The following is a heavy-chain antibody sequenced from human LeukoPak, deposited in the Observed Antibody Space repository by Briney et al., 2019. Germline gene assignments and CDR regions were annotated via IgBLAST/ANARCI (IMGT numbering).Heavy chain of an antibody. D-gene: IGHD3-22*01. CDR1: GGSISSYY. V-gene: IGHV4-4*07. J-gene: IGHJ6*03. Sequence: SETLSLTCTVSGGSISSYYWSWIRQPAAKGLEWIGRIYTSGSTNYNPSLKSRVTMSVDTSKNQFSLKLSSVAAADTAVYYCARDGFDRSYYYYYMDVWGKGTTVTVSS. CDR2: IYTSGST. CDR3: ARDGFDRSYYYYYMDV.